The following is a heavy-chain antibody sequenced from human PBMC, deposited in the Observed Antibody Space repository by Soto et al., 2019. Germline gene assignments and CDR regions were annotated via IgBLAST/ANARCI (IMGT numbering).Heavy chain of an antibody. Sequence: SDTLSLTCTFPGGCISSHYCCGLGQPPRKGMAWVGYMYYSGSTKYNPSRKSRVTISVDTSKNKFSLKLRSATATDSAVYYCVREEGVGATAFDYWGQGTLVTVSS. CDR3: VREEGVGATAFDY. CDR1: GGCISSHY. D-gene: IGHD1-26*01. J-gene: IGHJ4*02. CDR2: MYYSGST. V-gene: IGHV4-59*11.